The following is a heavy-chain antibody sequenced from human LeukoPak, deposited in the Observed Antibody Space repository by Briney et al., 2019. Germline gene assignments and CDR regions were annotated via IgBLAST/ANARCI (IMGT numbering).Heavy chain of an antibody. CDR1: GFTFTIYG. D-gene: IGHD3-22*01. CDR2: IWYDGSNK. Sequence: PGRSLRLSCAASGFTFTIYGMHWVRQAPGKGLEWVAVIWYDGSNKYYADSVKGRFTISRDNSKNTLYLQMNSLRAEDTAVYYCAKLGRITMIVVVISNDAFDIWGQGTMVTVSS. J-gene: IGHJ3*02. CDR3: AKLGRITMIVVVISNDAFDI. V-gene: IGHV3-33*06.